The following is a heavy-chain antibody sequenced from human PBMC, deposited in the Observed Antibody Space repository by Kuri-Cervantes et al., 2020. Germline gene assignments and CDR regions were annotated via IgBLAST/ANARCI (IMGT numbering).Heavy chain of an antibody. CDR1: GFTFSSYA. J-gene: IGHJ4*02. CDR2: ISYDGSNK. CDR3: AKETDSGSYHDY. Sequence: GESLKISCAASGFTFSSYAMHWVRQAPGKGLEWVAVISYDGSNKYYADSVKGRFTISRDNTKNTLYLQMNSLRGEDTAVYYCAKETDSGSYHDYWGQGTLVTVSS. D-gene: IGHD1-26*01. V-gene: IGHV3-30-3*01.